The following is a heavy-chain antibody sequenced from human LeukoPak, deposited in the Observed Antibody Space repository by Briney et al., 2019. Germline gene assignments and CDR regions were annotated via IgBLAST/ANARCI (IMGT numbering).Heavy chain of an antibody. Sequence: PSETLSLTCTVSGGSISSYYWSWIRKPPGKGLEWIGYIYYSGSTNYNPSLKSRVTISVDASKNQFSLKLSSVTAADTAVYYCARATYYYDSSGYYEDSAFDYWGQGTLVTVSS. V-gene: IGHV4-59*01. CDR2: IYYSGST. J-gene: IGHJ4*02. CDR3: ARATYYYDSSGYYEDSAFDY. CDR1: GGSISSYY. D-gene: IGHD3-22*01.